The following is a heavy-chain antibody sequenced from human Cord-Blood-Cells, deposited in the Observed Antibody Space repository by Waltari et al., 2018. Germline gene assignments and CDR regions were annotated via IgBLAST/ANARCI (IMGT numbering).Heavy chain of an antibody. V-gene: IGHV3-30*03. CDR2: ISYDGSNK. J-gene: IGHJ4*02. D-gene: IGHD1-26*01. CDR1: GFTFSSYG. Sequence: QVQLVESGGGVVQPGRSLRLSCAASGFTFSSYGMHWVRRAPGKGLEWVAVISYDGSNKYYADSVKGRFTISRDNSKNTLYLQMNSLRAEDTAVYYCASGSYYFDYWGQGTLVTVSS. CDR3: ASGSYYFDY.